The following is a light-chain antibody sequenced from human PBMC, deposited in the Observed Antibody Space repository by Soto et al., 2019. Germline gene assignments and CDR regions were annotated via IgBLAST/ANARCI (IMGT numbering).Light chain of an antibody. CDR1: QSISTW. Sequence: DIQMTQSPSTLSASVGDRVTITCRASQSISTWLAWYQQKPGNAPKLLIFDASNLESVVPSRFSGSGSGTEFTLTIDSLQPDDFATYYCQQYNSDSRTFGQGTELDIK. V-gene: IGKV1-5*01. J-gene: IGKJ1*01. CDR2: DAS. CDR3: QQYNSDSRT.